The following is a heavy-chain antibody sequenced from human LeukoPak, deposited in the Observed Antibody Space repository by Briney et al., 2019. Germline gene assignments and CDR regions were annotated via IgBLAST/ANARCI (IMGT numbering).Heavy chain of an antibody. V-gene: IGHV4-38-2*02. CDR3: ATAYSDSSGYYADY. D-gene: IGHD3-22*01. J-gene: IGHJ4*02. Sequence: PSETLSLTCTVSGYSISSGYYWGWIRLPPGKGLDWIGSMYHSGSTYYNPSLKSRVTISVDTSKNQFSLKLSSVTAADTAVYYCATAYSDSSGYYADYWGQGTLVTVSS. CDR2: MYHSGST. CDR1: GYSISSGYY.